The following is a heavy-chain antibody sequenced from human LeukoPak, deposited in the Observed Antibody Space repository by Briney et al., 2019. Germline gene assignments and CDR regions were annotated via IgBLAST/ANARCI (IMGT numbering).Heavy chain of an antibody. J-gene: IGHJ5*02. CDR1: GGSFSGYY. CDR3: ARAVGYCSSTSCYHGRFFDP. CDR2: INHSGST. D-gene: IGHD2-2*01. V-gene: IGHV4-34*01. Sequence: SETLSLTCAVYGGSFSGYYWSWIRQPPGKGLEWIGEINHSGSTNYNPSLKSRVTISADTSKNQFSLKLSSVTAADTAVYYCARAVGYCSSTSCYHGRFFDPWGQGTLVTVSS.